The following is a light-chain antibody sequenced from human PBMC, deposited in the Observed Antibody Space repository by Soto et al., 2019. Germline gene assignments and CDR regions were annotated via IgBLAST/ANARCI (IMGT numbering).Light chain of an antibody. Sequence: DIVMTQSPDSLAVSLGERATINCKSSQSVLYSSNNKNYLAWYQHKPGQPPKLLIYWASTRESGVPDRFSGSGSGTDLTLTISSLQAEDVAVYYCQQYYITPPTFGQGTKVEIK. CDR1: QSVLYSSNNKNY. CDR3: QQYYITPPT. V-gene: IGKV4-1*01. J-gene: IGKJ1*01. CDR2: WAS.